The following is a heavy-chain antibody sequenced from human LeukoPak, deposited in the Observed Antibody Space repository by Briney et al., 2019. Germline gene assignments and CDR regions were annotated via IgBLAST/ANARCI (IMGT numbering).Heavy chain of an antibody. D-gene: IGHD6-13*01. Sequence: EWVAVILYDGSMQYYADSMKGRFTISRDNSKNTLYLQMNSLRSEDTAVYYCARGDSSSWYYFDYWGQGTLVTVSS. CDR2: ILYDGSMQ. CDR3: ARGDSSSWYYFDY. J-gene: IGHJ4*02. V-gene: IGHV3-30*01.